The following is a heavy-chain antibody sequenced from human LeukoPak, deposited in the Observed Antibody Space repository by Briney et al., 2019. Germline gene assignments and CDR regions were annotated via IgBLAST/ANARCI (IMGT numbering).Heavy chain of an antibody. CDR2: ISSSSSYI. Sequence: GGSLRLSCAASGFTFSSYSMNWVRQAPGKGLEWVSSISSSSSYIYYADSVKGRFTISRDNAKNSLYLQMNSLRAEGTAVYYCAKGGDWNDVPFDYWGQGTLVTVSS. J-gene: IGHJ4*02. CDR1: GFTFSSYS. CDR3: AKGGDWNDVPFDY. D-gene: IGHD1-1*01. V-gene: IGHV3-21*01.